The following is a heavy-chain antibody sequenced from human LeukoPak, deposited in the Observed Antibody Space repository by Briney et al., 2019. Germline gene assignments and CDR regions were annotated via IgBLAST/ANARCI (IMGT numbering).Heavy chain of an antibody. V-gene: IGHV3-33*06. D-gene: IGHD4-17*01. CDR2: IWYDGTNK. CDR1: GFTFSAYD. Sequence: GGSLRLSCAASGFTFSAYDMHWVRQAPGKGLEWVAIIWYDGTNKYYADSVKGRFTISRDNSKNTLYLQMNSLRAEDTAMYYCAKKAGNDSGDQNWFDPWGQGTLVTVSS. J-gene: IGHJ5*02. CDR3: AKKAGNDSGDQNWFDP.